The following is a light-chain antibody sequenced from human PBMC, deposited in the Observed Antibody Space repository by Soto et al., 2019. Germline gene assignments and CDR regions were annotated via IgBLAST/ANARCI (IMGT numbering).Light chain of an antibody. V-gene: IGLV2-14*01. CDR3: TSHTRSSTWV. CDR2: EVS. CDR1: SSDVGGYKY. Sequence: QSVLTQPASVSGSPGQSITISCTGTSSDVGGYKYVSWYQQHPGKAPKLMIYEVSNRPSGVSNRFSGSKSGNTASLTISGLQTEDEADYYCTSHTRSSTWVFGGGTKLTVL. J-gene: IGLJ3*02.